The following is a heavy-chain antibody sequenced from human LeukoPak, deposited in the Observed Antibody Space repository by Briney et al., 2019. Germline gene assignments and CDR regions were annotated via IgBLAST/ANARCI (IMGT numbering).Heavy chain of an antibody. CDR1: GFTFSSYS. CDR2: ISSSSSYI. CDR3: AKLSSSWYAFDY. Sequence: GGSLRLSCAASGFTFSSYSMNWVRQAPGKGLEWVSSISSSSSYIYYADSVKGRFTISRDNSKNTLYLQMNSLRAEDTAVYYCAKLSSSWYAFDYWGQGTLVTVSS. V-gene: IGHV3-21*01. D-gene: IGHD6-13*01. J-gene: IGHJ4*02.